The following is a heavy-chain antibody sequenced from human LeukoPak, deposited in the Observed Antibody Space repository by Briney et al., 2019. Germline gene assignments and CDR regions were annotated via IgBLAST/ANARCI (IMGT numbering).Heavy chain of an antibody. CDR2: INSDGSST. CDR3: ARDCSSTSCSGDY. Sequence: GGSLRLSCAASGFTFSSYWMHWVRQAPGKGLVWVSRINSDGSSTNYADSVKGRFTISRDNAKNSLYLQMNSLRAEDTAVYYCARDCSSTSCSGDYWGQGTLVTVSS. J-gene: IGHJ4*02. D-gene: IGHD2-2*01. V-gene: IGHV3-74*01. CDR1: GFTFSSYW.